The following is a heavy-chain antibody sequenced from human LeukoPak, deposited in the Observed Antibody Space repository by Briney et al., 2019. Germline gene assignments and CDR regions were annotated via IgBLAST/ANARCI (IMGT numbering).Heavy chain of an antibody. V-gene: IGHV4-61*02. CDR1: GDSISSSRHY. J-gene: IGHJ4*02. Sequence: SSEALSLTCTVSGDSISSSRHYWSWIRQPAGKGLEWIGRIYPSGNTNYNPSLKSRVTISLDTSKNQFSLNLRSVTAADTAVYYCARDGVVTMELDYWGQGTLVTVSS. CDR3: ARDGVVTMELDY. D-gene: IGHD3-3*01. CDR2: IYPSGNT.